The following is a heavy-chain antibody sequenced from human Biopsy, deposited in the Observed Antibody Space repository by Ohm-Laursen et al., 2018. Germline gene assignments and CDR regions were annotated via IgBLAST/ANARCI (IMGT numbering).Heavy chain of an antibody. CDR1: GGSISSSTSYY. V-gene: IGHV4-39*07. CDR3: VRGVDYYDPYHYYALDV. D-gene: IGHD3-22*01. CDR2: ISNTETT. J-gene: IGHJ6*02. Sequence: TLSLTCTVSGGSISSSTSYYWAWLRQPPGKGLVWIGSISNTETTFYNPSLKSRVTISVHTSKNQFSLKVRSVTAADTAVYYCVRGVDYYDPYHYYALDVWGQGTTVTVSS.